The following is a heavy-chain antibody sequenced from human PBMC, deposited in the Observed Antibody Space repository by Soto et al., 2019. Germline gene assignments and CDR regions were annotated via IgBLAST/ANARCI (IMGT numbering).Heavy chain of an antibody. V-gene: IGHV3-30-3*01. CDR1: GFTFSSYA. D-gene: IGHD6-6*01. Sequence: GGSLRLSCAASGFTFSSYAMHWVRQAPGKGLEWVAVISYDGSNKYYADSVKGRFTISRDNAKNSLYLQMNSLRAEDTALYYCAKDSACSIAAHFDYWGQGTLVIVSS. J-gene: IGHJ4*02. CDR2: ISYDGSNK. CDR3: AKDSACSIAAHFDY.